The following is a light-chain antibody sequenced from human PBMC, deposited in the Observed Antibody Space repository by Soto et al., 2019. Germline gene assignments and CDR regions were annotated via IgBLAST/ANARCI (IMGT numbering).Light chain of an antibody. J-gene: IGLJ2*01. V-gene: IGLV4-69*01. CDR2: LNSDGSH. CDR1: SGHSYYA. Sequence: QLVLTQSPSASASLGASVKLTCTLSSGHSYYAIAWHQQQPEKGPRYLMKLNSDGSHSKGDGIPDRFSGSSSGAERYLTISSLQSEDEAEYYCHTWGTGGVVFGGGTPLTVL. CDR3: HTWGTGGVV.